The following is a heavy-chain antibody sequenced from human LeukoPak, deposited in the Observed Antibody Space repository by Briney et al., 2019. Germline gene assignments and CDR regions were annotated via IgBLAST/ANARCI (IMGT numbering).Heavy chain of an antibody. CDR1: GGSISSGDYY. J-gene: IGHJ5*02. CDR2: IYYRGTT. CDR3: AREYRYDFWSGYPGRFDP. Sequence: PSETLSLTCTVSGGSISSGDYYWSWIRQPPGKGVEWIGYIYYRGTTYYNPSLKSRVTISVDTSKNQFSLKLSSVTAADTAVYYCAREYRYDFWSGYPGRFDPWGQGTLVAVSS. V-gene: IGHV4-30-4*08. D-gene: IGHD3-3*01.